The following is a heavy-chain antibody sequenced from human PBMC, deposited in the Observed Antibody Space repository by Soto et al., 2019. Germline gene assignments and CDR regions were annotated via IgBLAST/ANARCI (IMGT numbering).Heavy chain of an antibody. V-gene: IGHV3-30*18. CDR2: ISYDGSEK. J-gene: IGHJ4*02. Sequence: QVQLVESGGGVVQPGRSLRLSCAASGFTFSSYGMHWVRQAPGKGLEWVAVISYDGSEKYYAVSVKGRFTISRDNSKNTLYLQMNSLRDEDTAVYYCAKGAVTTSLYYFDYWGQGTLVPVSS. D-gene: IGHD4-17*01. CDR3: AKGAVTTSLYYFDY. CDR1: GFTFSSYG.